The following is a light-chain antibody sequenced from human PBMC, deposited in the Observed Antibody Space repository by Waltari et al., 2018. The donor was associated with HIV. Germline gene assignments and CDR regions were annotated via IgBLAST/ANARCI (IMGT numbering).Light chain of an antibody. V-gene: IGLV1-47*01. CDR3: ATWEDSLGGYVV. Sequence: QSVVTQPPSASGAPGQRVTISCSGGSSNIGRNFVYWYQQFPGKAPQLLIYRDNQRPSGVPDRFSGSKSGTSASLTTSGLQSDDEASYHCATWEDSLGGYVVFGGGTKLTVL. CDR1: SSNIGRNF. CDR2: RDN. J-gene: IGLJ2*01.